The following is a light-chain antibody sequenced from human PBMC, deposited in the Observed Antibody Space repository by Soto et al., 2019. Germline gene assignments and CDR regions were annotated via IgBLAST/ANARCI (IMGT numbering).Light chain of an antibody. CDR3: NSYTTSSTWV. CDR1: SSDVGGYNY. V-gene: IGLV2-14*01. CDR2: EVS. Sequence: QSALTQPASVSGSPGQSITISCTGTSSDVGGYNYVSWYQHHPGKAPKLMIYEVSNRPSGVSNRFSGSKSGNTASLTISGLQAEDEADDYWNSYTTSSTWVFGGGTKLTVL. J-gene: IGLJ3*02.